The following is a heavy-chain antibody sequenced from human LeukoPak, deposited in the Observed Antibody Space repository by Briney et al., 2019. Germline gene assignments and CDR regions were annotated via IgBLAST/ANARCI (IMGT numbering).Heavy chain of an antibody. D-gene: IGHD5-12*01. CDR1: GGSFSGYY. Sequence: SETLSLTCAVYGGSFSGYYWSWIRQPPGKGLEWIGEINHSGSTNYNPSLKSRVTISVDTSKNQFSLKLSSVTAADTAVYYCARADYSGYGYWGQGTLVTVSS. CDR2: INHSGST. V-gene: IGHV4-34*01. J-gene: IGHJ4*02. CDR3: ARADYSGYGY.